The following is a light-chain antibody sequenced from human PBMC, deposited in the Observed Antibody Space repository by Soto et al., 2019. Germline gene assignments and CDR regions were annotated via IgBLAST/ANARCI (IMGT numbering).Light chain of an antibody. CDR2: EVS. V-gene: IGLV2-14*01. J-gene: IGLJ1*01. Sequence: QSVLTQPASVSGSPGQSITISCTGTSSDVGAYKYVSWYQQHPGKAPKLMIYEVSNRPSGVSNRFPGSKSGNTASVTISGLQAEDEADYYCSSYTSTNTQVFGTGTKVTVL. CDR1: SSDVGAYKY. CDR3: SSYTSTNTQV.